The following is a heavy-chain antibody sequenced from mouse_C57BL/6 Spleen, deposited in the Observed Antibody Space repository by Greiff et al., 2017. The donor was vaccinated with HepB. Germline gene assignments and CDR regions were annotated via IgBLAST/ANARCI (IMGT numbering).Heavy chain of an antibody. V-gene: IGHV1-39*01. CDR3: ARWYDYPAWFAY. Sequence: EVQLQQSGPELVKPGASVKISCKASGYSFTDYNMNWVKQSNGKSLEWIGVINPNYGTTSYNQKFKGKATLTVDQSSSTAYMQLNSLTSADSAFAYWARWYDYPAWFAYWGQGTLVTVAA. CDR2: INPNYGTT. CDR1: GYSFTDYN. J-gene: IGHJ3*01. D-gene: IGHD2-4*01.